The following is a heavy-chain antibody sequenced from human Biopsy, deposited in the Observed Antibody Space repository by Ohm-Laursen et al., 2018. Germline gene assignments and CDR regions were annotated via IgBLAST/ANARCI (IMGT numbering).Heavy chain of an antibody. CDR1: GFTFSSYA. J-gene: IGHJ4*02. Sequence: SLRLSCAASGFTFSSYAMGWVRQAPGKGLEWISYISAAGPAMFYADSVRGRFTISRDNANNLLYLQMDSLRAEDTAVYYCARRRPIDYWGQGILVTVSS. V-gene: IGHV3-11*01. CDR3: ARRRPIDY. CDR2: ISAAGPAM.